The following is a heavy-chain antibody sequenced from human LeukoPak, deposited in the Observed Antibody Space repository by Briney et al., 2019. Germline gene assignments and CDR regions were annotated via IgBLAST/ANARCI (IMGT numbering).Heavy chain of an antibody. CDR2: INPNTGGT. D-gene: IGHD5-18*01. V-gene: IGHV1-2*02. J-gene: IGHJ4*02. CDR1: GYTFTAYY. CDR3: ASGPTRYSPHPYFDN. Sequence: ASVKVSCKASGYTFTAYYMHWVRQAPGQGLEWMGWINPNTGGTNYAQKFQGRVTMTRDTSINTAYMGLSRLTSDDTAVYSCASGPTRYSPHPYFDNWGQGTLVTVSS.